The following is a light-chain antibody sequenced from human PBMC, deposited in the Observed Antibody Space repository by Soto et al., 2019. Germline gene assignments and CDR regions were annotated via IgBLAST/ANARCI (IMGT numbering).Light chain of an antibody. CDR1: QSARSS. V-gene: IGKV3-15*01. CDR3: QQYNNWPPT. J-gene: IGKJ5*01. Sequence: EVVMTQSPATLSVSPGERATLSCKASQSARSSLGWYQQKPGQPPRLLIHDVSIRATGIPARFNGSGSGTEFTLTISSLQSEDCAVYYCQQYNNWPPTFGQGTRLEIK. CDR2: DVS.